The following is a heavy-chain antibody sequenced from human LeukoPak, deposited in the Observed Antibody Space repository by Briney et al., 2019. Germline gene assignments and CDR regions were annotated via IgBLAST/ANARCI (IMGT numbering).Heavy chain of an antibody. D-gene: IGHD2-15*01. CDR1: GGSISSGSYY. CDR2: IYTSGST. CDR3: ATQSATYYYYYMDV. J-gene: IGHJ6*03. Sequence: SQTLSLTCTVSGGSISSGSYYWSWIRQPAGKGLEWIGRIYTSGSTNYNPSLNSRVTISVDTSKNQFSLKLSSVTAADTAVYYCATQSATYYYYYMDVWGKGTTVTVSS. V-gene: IGHV4-61*02.